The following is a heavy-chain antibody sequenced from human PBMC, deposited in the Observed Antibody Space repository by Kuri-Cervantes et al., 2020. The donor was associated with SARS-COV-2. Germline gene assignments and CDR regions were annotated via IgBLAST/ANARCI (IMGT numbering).Heavy chain of an antibody. CDR1: GFTFSSYA. CDR3: AKGHNSGWHKPPIDY. V-gene: IGHV3-23*01. Sequence: GGSLRLSCAASGFTFSSYAMSWVRQAPGKGLEWVSAISGSGGSTYYADSVKGRFTISRDNSKNTLYLQMNSLRAEGTAVYYCAKGHNSGWHKPPIDYWGQGALVTVSS. CDR2: ISGSGGST. D-gene: IGHD6-19*01. J-gene: IGHJ4*02.